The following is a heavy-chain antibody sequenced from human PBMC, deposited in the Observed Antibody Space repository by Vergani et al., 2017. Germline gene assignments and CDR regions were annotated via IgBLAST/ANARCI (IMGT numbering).Heavy chain of an antibody. CDR1: GFTFTSYG. J-gene: IGHJ4*02. D-gene: IGHD1-26*01. Sequence: EVQLLESGGGLVQPGESLRLSCTVSGFTFTSYGISWVRQAPGKGLEWVSGISASGGSTYYTDSVKGRFIISRDISKNTLYLQMSSLRADDTAAYYCANDRPRDWETPLFLFDYWGQGTLVAVSS. V-gene: IGHV3-23*01. CDR3: ANDRPRDWETPLFLFDY. CDR2: ISASGGST.